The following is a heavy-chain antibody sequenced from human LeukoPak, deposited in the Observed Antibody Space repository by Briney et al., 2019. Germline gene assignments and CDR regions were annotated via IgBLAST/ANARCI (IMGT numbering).Heavy chain of an antibody. CDR3: ARIVGATSSPFDP. D-gene: IGHD1-26*01. CDR2: INHSGST. J-gene: IGHJ5*02. V-gene: IGHV4-34*01. Sequence: SKTLSLTCAVYGGSFSGYYWSWIRQPPGKGLEWIGEINHSGSTNYNPSLKSRVTISVDTSKNQFSLKLSSVTAADTAVYYCARIVGATSSPFDPWGQGTLVTVSS. CDR1: GGSFSGYY.